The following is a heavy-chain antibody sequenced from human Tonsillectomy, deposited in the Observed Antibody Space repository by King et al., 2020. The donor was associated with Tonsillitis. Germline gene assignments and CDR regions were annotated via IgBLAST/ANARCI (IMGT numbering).Heavy chain of an antibody. V-gene: IGHV4-39*07. CDR1: GGSISSSSYY. Sequence: QLQESGPGLVKPSETLSLTCTVSGGSISSSSYYWGWIRQPPGKGLEWIGSIYYSGSTYYNPSLKSRVTISVDTSKNQFSLKLSSVTAADTAVYYCARDPLYGDYDYCGMDVWGQGTTVTVSS. CDR3: ARDPLYGDYDYCGMDV. D-gene: IGHD4-17*01. J-gene: IGHJ6*02. CDR2: IYYSGST.